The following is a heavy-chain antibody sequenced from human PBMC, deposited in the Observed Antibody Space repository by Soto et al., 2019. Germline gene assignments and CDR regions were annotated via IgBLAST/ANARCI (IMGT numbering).Heavy chain of an antibody. V-gene: IGHV4-61*01. J-gene: IGHJ6*02. Sequence: SETLSLTCTFSVGSVSSGSYYCSWIRQPPWKGLEWIGYIYYSGSTNYNPSLKSRVTISVDTSKNQFSLKLSSVTAADTAVYYCARDAIFGVIISMTTSYGMDVWGQGTTVT. CDR3: ARDAIFGVIISMTTSYGMDV. CDR1: VGSVSSGSYY. D-gene: IGHD3-3*01. CDR2: IYYSGST.